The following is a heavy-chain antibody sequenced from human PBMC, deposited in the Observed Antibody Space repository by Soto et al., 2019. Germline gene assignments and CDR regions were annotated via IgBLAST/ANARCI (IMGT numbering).Heavy chain of an antibody. CDR3: ARDFYSRAYSPYHGMDV. V-gene: IGHV6-1*01. D-gene: IGHD5-18*01. J-gene: IGHJ6*02. CDR1: GDSVSSNSAA. Sequence: QTLSLTCAISGDSVSSNSAAWNWIRQSPSRGLEWLGRTYYTSKWYNDYAISVKSRITINPDTSKNQFSLQLNSVTPEDTAVYYCARDFYSRAYSPYHGMDVWGQGTTVTVSS. CDR2: TYYTSKWYN.